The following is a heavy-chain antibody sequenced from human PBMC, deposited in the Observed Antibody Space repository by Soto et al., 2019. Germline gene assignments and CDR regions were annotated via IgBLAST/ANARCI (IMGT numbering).Heavy chain of an antibody. CDR2: ISGSGNYT. D-gene: IGHD4-4*01. CDR3: AREGINNYNEYYFDS. Sequence: GGSLRLSCAASGFTFGTYSMNRVRQAPGKGLEWVSSISGSGNYTHYADFLRGRFTISRDNAKTSLYLQMNSLRAEDTAVYYCAREGINNYNEYYFDSWGQGTVVTVSS. J-gene: IGHJ4*02. CDR1: GFTFGTYS. V-gene: IGHV3-21*01.